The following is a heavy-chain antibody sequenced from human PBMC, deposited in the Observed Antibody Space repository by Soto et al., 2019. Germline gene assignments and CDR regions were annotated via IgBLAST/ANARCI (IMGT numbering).Heavy chain of an antibody. Sequence: ASVKVSCKASGYTFTGYYMHWVRQAPGQGLEWMGWINPNSGGTNYAQKFQGRVTMTRDTSISTAYMERSRLRSDDTAVYYCARDGFDLKDAFDIWGQGTMVTVSS. CDR2: INPNSGGT. CDR3: ARDGFDLKDAFDI. J-gene: IGHJ3*02. D-gene: IGHD3-10*01. CDR1: GYTFTGYY. V-gene: IGHV1-2*02.